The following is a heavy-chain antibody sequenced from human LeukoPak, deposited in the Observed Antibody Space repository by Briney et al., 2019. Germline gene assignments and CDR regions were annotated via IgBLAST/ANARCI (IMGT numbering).Heavy chain of an antibody. CDR3: ARALREDSSGWDYYYYMDV. CDR2: IYTSGST. D-gene: IGHD6-19*01. J-gene: IGHJ6*03. CDR1: GGSISSGSYY. V-gene: IGHV4-61*02. Sequence: SETLSLTCTVSGGSISSGSYYWSWIRQPAGKGLEWIGRIYTSGSTNYNPSLKSRVTISVDTSKNQFSLKLSSVTAADTAVYYCARALREDSSGWDYYYYMDVWGKGTTVTVSS.